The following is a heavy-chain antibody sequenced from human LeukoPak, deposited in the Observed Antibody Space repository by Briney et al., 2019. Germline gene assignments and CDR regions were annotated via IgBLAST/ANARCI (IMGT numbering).Heavy chain of an antibody. CDR3: ASHWAQQVVSDY. J-gene: IGHJ4*02. Sequence: GGSLRLSCAASGFSFSSYGMQWVRQAPGKGLEWVAVISYDGKNKYYADAVKGRFTISRDNSKNTLYLQMNSLRPEDTAVYYCASHWAQQVVSDYWGQGTLVTVSS. D-gene: IGHD6-13*01. V-gene: IGHV3-30*03. CDR2: ISYDGKNK. CDR1: GFSFSSYG.